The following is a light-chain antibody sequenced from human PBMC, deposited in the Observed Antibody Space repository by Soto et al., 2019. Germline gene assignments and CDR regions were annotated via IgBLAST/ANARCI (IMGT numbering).Light chain of an antibody. CDR2: GAS. CDR1: QSLDYN. J-gene: IGKJ5*01. Sequence: EIVMTQSPATLSVSLGERATLSCRAGQSLDYNLAWYQQKPGQAPRLLIYGASARATGVPARFSGSGSETEFTLTISSVQSEDCAVYFCQQYNNWPFSFGQGTRLEIK. CDR3: QQYNNWPFS. V-gene: IGKV3-15*01.